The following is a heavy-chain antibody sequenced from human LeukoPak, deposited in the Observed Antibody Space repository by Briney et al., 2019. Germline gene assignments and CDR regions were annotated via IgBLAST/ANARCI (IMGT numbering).Heavy chain of an antibody. Sequence: SETLSPTCTVSGGSISGYFWSCIRQPPGQGLEFIGYIYYTGATLYNPFLKSRVTMSVDTSKNQFSLKLSSVTAADTAVYYCARHDPVGYYQHGMDVWGQGTTVTVSS. D-gene: IGHD2-15*01. J-gene: IGHJ6*02. CDR3: ARHDPVGYYQHGMDV. CDR2: IYYTGAT. V-gene: IGHV4-59*08. CDR1: GGSISGYF.